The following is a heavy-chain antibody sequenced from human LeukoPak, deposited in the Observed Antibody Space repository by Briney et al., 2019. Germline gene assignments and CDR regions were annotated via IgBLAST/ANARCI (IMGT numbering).Heavy chain of an antibody. Sequence: PGGSLRLSCAASGFTFSSYSMNWVRQAPGKGLEWVSSISSSSSYIYYAASVKGRFTISRDNAKNSLYLQMNSLRAEDTAVYYCARDRVIVATFFDYWGQGTLVTVSS. CDR3: ARDRVIVATFFDY. D-gene: IGHD5-12*01. CDR2: ISSSSSYI. V-gene: IGHV3-21*01. CDR1: GFTFSSYS. J-gene: IGHJ4*02.